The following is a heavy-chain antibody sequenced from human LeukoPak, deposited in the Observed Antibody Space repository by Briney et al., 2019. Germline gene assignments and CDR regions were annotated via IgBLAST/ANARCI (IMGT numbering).Heavy chain of an antibody. D-gene: IGHD6-13*01. Sequence: SETLSLARTVSGGSISSSSYYWGWIRQPPGKGLEWIGSIYYSGSTYYNPSLRSRVTISVDTSKNQFSLKLSSVTAADTAVYYCAREDSSSSDFDYWGQGTLVTVSS. CDR1: GGSISSSSYY. J-gene: IGHJ4*02. CDR3: AREDSSSSDFDY. V-gene: IGHV4-39*02. CDR2: IYYSGST.